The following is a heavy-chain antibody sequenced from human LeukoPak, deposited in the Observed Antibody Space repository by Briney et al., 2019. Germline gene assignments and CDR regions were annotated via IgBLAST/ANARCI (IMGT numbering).Heavy chain of an antibody. CDR2: IIPIFGTA. CDR1: GGTFSSYA. D-gene: IGHD3-22*01. V-gene: IGHV1-69*13. CDR3: ARDKSRYDSSGYYGSFDY. J-gene: IGHJ4*02. Sequence: GASVKVSCKASGGTFSSYAISWVRQAPGQGLEWMGGIIPIFGTANYAQKFQGRVTITADESTSTAYMELSSLRSEDTAVYYCARDKSRYDSSGYYGSFDYWGQGTLVTVSS.